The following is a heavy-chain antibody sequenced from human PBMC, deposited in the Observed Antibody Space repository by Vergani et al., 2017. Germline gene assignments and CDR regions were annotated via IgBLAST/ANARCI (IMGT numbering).Heavy chain of an antibody. CDR2: VSTGTKIQ. J-gene: IGHJ3*01. D-gene: IGHD2-2*01. V-gene: IGHV3-48*01. CDR1: GFDFSSYI. Sequence: QLVESGGGWVQPGGSLRLSCVVSGFDFSSYIMNWVRQAPGKGLEWVSFVSTGTKIQSYAESVKGRFTISRDSAKNSLYLQLDSLRAEDTAVYYCAREYSSTSGRAFDFWGQGTKVTVSS. CDR3: AREYSSTSGRAFDF.